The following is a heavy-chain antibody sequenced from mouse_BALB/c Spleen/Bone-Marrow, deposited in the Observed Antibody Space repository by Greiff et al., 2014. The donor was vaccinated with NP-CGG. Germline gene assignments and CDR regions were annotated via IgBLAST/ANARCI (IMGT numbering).Heavy chain of an antibody. J-gene: IGHJ3*01. V-gene: IGHV14-3*02. D-gene: IGHD5-1-1*01. Sequence: EVQLQQSGAELVKPGASVKLSSTASGFNIKDTYMHWVKRRPEQGLEWIGRIDPANGNTKYDPKFQGKATITADTSSNTAYPQLSSLTSEDTAVYYCARNTQFAYWGQGTLVTVSA. CDR2: IDPANGNT. CDR1: GFNIKDTY. CDR3: ARNTQFAY.